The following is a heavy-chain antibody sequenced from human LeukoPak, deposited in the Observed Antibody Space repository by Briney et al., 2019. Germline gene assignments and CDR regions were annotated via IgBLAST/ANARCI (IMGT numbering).Heavy chain of an antibody. CDR3: AKDLNWHDFESFDY. D-gene: IGHD1-1*01. J-gene: IGHJ4*02. CDR1: GFTFSSYA. Sequence: GGSLRLSCAASGFTFSSYAMSWVGQAPGKGVEWVSAISGSGGSTYYAESVKGRFTISRDNSKDTLYLQMNSLRAEDTAVYYCAKDLNWHDFESFDYWGQGTLVTVSS. V-gene: IGHV3-23*01. CDR2: ISGSGGST.